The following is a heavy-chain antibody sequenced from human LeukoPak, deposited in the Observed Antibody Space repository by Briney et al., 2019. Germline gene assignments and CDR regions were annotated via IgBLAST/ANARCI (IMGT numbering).Heavy chain of an antibody. J-gene: IGHJ4*02. CDR3: AKGLDTAMVTY. D-gene: IGHD5-18*01. CDR1: GFTFSSYA. V-gene: IGHV3-30*04. Sequence: GGSLRLSCAASGFTFSSYAMHWVRQAPGKGLEWVAVISYDGSNKYYADSVKGRFTISRDNSKNTLYLQMNSLRAEDTAVYYCAKGLDTAMVTYWGQGTLVTVSS. CDR2: ISYDGSNK.